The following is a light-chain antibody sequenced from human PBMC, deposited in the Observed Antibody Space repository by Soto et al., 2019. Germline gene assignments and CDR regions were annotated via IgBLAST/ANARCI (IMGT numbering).Light chain of an antibody. V-gene: IGKV3-20*01. CDR1: QSVSSSY. Sequence: ELVMTQSPATLSVSPGERATLSCRASQSVSSSYLAWYQQKPGQAPRLLIYGASSRATGIPDRFSGSGSGTDFTLTISRLEPEDFAVYYCQQYGSSLTWTFGQGTKVDI. CDR2: GAS. CDR3: QQYGSSLTWT. J-gene: IGKJ1*01.